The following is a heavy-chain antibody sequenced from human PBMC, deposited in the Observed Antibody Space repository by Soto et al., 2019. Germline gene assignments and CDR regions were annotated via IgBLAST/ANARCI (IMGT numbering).Heavy chain of an antibody. V-gene: IGHV1-18*01. CDR2: INTYNGMT. CDR3: AKSPRGEMATA. D-gene: IGHD5-12*01. Sequence: QVQLVQSGGEVKKPGASVTVSCKASGYTFINYHITWVRQAPGQGLEWMAWINTYNGMTDYAQRFQGRVTMTRDTSTSTAYMERRNLGSDDTAVYFCAKSPRGEMATAWGQGTLVTVSS. J-gene: IGHJ5*02. CDR1: GYTFINYH.